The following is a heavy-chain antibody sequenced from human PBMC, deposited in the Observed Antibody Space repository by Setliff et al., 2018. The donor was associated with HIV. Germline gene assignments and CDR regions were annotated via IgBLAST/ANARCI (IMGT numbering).Heavy chain of an antibody. Sequence: RASVKVSCKTSGYTFISYYIYWVRQAPGQGLEWMGMINPSGAITSYAQNFQGRVTMTRDTFTSTVYMELIRLRSDDTAVYYCAREPPRRRGTVTGDYWGHGTLVTVSS. J-gene: IGHJ4*01. CDR1: GYTFISYY. D-gene: IGHD4-17*01. V-gene: IGHV1-46*01. CDR2: INPSGAIT. CDR3: AREPPRRRGTVTGDY.